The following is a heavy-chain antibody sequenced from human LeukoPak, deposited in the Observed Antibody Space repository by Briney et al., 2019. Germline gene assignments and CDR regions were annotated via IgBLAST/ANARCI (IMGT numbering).Heavy chain of an antibody. CDR2: ISSSSSTI. CDR3: ARDLGNYFDY. Sequence: GGSLRLSCAASGFTFSSYSMNWVRQAPGKGLEWVSYISSSSSTIYYADSVKGRFTISRDNAKNLLYLQMNSLRAEDTAVYYCARDLGNYFDYWGQGTLVTVSS. V-gene: IGHV3-48*01. J-gene: IGHJ4*02. CDR1: GFTFSSYS.